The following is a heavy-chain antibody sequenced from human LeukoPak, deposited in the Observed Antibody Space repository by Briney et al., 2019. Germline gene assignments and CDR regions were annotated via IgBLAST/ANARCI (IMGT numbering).Heavy chain of an antibody. D-gene: IGHD3-10*01. CDR3: ATVAVIRGVTYFDY. V-gene: IGHV4-61*01. Sequence: SETLSLTCTVSGGSISSSSYYWSWLRQPPGKGLEWLAYLFYSGSTDYNPSLESRVTISVDTSKNQFSLKLRSVTAADTAVYYCATVAVIRGVTYFDYWGQGTLVTVSS. CDR1: GGSISSSSYY. CDR2: LFYSGST. J-gene: IGHJ4*02.